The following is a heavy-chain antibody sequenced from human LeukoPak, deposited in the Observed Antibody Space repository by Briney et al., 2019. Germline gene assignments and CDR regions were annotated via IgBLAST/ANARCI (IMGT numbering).Heavy chain of an antibody. Sequence: GGSLRLSCAASGFTFSSYGMHWVRQAPGKGLEWVAVITYDGSNKYYADSVKGRFTISRDNSKNTLYLQMNSLRAEDTAVYYCAKDKSGGYDYWGQGTLVTVSS. CDR1: GFTFSSYG. CDR2: ITYDGSNK. V-gene: IGHV3-30*18. J-gene: IGHJ4*02. D-gene: IGHD3-10*01. CDR3: AKDKSGGYDY.